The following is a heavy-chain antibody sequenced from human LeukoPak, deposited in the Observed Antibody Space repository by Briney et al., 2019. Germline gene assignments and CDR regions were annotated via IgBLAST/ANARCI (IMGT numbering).Heavy chain of an antibody. CDR1: GFTFSSYE. CDR3: ARILSMNSY. J-gene: IGHJ4*02. CDR2: ISSSGSTI. Sequence: GGSLRLSCAASGFTFSSYEMNWVRQAPGKGLEWVSYISSSGSTIYYAGSVKGRFTISRDNAENSLYLQMNSLRAEDTAVYYCARILSMNSYWGQGTLVTVSS. V-gene: IGHV3-48*03. D-gene: IGHD2/OR15-2a*01.